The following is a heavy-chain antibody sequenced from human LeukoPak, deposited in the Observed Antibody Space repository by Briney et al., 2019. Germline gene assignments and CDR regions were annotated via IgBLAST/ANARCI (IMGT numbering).Heavy chain of an antibody. J-gene: IGHJ4*02. CDR2: ISYSGST. D-gene: IGHD3-16*01. CDR1: GDSISSYH. Sequence: SETLSLTCTVSGDSISSYHWSWIRQSPGKGLEWIGYISYSGSTNYNPSLKSRVTISVDTSKNQFSLQLSFVTAADTAVYYCARVGRGDHTWGSYYFDHWGQGTLVTVSS. CDR3: ARVGRGDHTWGSYYFDH. V-gene: IGHV4-59*01.